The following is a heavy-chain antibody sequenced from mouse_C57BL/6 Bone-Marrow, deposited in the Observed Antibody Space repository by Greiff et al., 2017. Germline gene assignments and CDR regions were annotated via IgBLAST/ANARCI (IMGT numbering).Heavy chain of an antibody. V-gene: IGHV1-82*01. J-gene: IGHJ2*01. CDR1: GYAFSSSW. D-gene: IGHD1-1*01. CDR3: NYYGSSQYYFDV. Sequence: VQLQQSGPELVKPGASVKISCKASGYAFSSSWMNWVKQRPGKGLEWIGRIYPGDGDTNYNGKFKGKATLTADKSSSTAYMQLSSLTSEDSAVYFCNYYGSSQYYFDVWGKGTTLTVSS. CDR2: IYPGDGDT.